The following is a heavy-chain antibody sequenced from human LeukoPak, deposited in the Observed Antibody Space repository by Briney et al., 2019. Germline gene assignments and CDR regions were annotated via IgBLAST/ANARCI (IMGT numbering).Heavy chain of an antibody. CDR2: INGDGSST. Sequence: PGGSLRLSCAASGFTFSRFWMHWVRQAPGKGLVWVSRINGDGSSTNYADSVKGRFTISRDNAKNSLYLQMNSLRAEDTALYYCARGLGPLGLDYYYYYMDVWGKGTTVTVSS. D-gene: IGHD3/OR15-3a*01. V-gene: IGHV3-74*01. CDR1: GFTFSRFW. J-gene: IGHJ6*03. CDR3: ARGLGPLGLDYYYYYMDV.